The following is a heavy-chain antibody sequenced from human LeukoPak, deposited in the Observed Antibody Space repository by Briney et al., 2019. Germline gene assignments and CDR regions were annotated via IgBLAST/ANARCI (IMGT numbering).Heavy chain of an antibody. CDR2: TYYKSKWYN. V-gene: IGHV6-1*01. CDR3: ARTTLVRGVIKDSYYYAMDV. J-gene: IGHJ6*02. D-gene: IGHD3-10*01. Sequence: SQTLSLSCAISGESVSNNSAAWNWIRQSPSKGLEWLGRTYYKSKWYNDYAVSVKSRIIINPDTSKNQFSLQLNSVTPEDTAVYFCARTTLVRGVIKDSYYYAMDVWGQGTTVTVSS. CDR1: GESVSNNSAA.